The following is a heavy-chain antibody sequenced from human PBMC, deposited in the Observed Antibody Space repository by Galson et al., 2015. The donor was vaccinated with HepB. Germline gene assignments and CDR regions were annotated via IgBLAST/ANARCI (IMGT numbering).Heavy chain of an antibody. Sequence: SLRLSCAASGFTFSSFSMNWVRQAPGKGLEWVSSFSTSGSYISYADSVKGRFTISRDNAKNSLSLQMDSLRAEDTAVYYCARDQGYCSGTSCPNWFDSWGQGTLVTVSS. CDR1: GFTFSSFS. D-gene: IGHD2-2*01. J-gene: IGHJ5*01. V-gene: IGHV3-21*01. CDR2: FSTSGSYI. CDR3: ARDQGYCSGTSCPNWFDS.